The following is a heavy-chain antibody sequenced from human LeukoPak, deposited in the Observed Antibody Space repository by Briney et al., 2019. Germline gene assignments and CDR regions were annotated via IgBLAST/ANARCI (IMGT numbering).Heavy chain of an antibody. Sequence: SETLSLTCTVSGGSISNYYWSWIRQPAGKGLEWIGRIYTSESTNYNPSLKSRVTMSLDTSKSQFSLKLSSVTAADTAVYYCARARIAAAGSHFDYWGQGTLVTVSS. V-gene: IGHV4-4*07. CDR3: ARARIAAAGSHFDY. J-gene: IGHJ4*02. D-gene: IGHD6-13*01. CDR1: GGSISNYY. CDR2: IYTSEST.